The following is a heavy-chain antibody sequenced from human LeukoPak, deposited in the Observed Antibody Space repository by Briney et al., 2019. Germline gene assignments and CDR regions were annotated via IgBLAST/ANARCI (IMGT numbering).Heavy chain of an antibody. Sequence: GGPLRLSCAASGFTFSSYGMHWVRQAPGKGLEWEAFIRYDGSNKYYADSVKGRFTISRDNSKNTLYLQMNSLRAEDTAMYYCAKDDYYDSSGYYWSEAFDIWGQGTMVTVSS. V-gene: IGHV3-30*02. CDR2: IRYDGSNK. J-gene: IGHJ3*02. D-gene: IGHD3-22*01. CDR1: GFTFSSYG. CDR3: AKDDYYDSSGYYWSEAFDI.